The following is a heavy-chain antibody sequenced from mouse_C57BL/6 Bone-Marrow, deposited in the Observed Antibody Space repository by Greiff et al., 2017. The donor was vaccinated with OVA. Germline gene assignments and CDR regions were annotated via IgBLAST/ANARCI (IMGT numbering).Heavy chain of an antibody. CDR3: ARFPTAQGSMDD. CDR1: GFTFSDYG. D-gene: IGHD3-2*02. V-gene: IGHV5-17*01. Sequence: EVKVVESGGGLVKPGGSLKLSCAASGFTFSDYGMHWVRQAPEKGLEWVAYISSGSSTIYYADTVKGRFTISRDNAKNTLFLQMTSLRSEDTAMDYCARFPTAQGSMDDWGQGTSVTVSS. CDR2: ISSGSSTI. J-gene: IGHJ4*01.